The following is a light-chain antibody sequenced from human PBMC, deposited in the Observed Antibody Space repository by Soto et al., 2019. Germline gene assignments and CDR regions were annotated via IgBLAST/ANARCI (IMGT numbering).Light chain of an antibody. V-gene: IGLV2-14*01. CDR1: SXDVGAYNL. CDR3: ASLTTTNFV. J-gene: IGLJ1*01. CDR2: EVT. Sequence: QSALTQPASVSGSPGQSITISCTGTSXDVGAYNLVSWYQHLPDKAPKLIISEVTNRPSGVSDRFSGSKSGNTASLTISGLQAEDEADYYCASLTTTNFVFGSGTKVTVL.